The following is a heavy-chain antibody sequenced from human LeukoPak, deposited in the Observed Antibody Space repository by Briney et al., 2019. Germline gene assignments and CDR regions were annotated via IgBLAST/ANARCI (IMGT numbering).Heavy chain of an antibody. CDR1: GFTFSSYG. CDR3: AKDRGDQSGSYGEYDAFDI. CDR2: IRYDGSNK. Sequence: GGSLRLSCAASGFTFSSYGMHWVRQAPGKGLEWVAFIRYDGSNKYYADSVMGRFTISRDNSKNTLYLQMNSLRPEDTAVYYCAKDRGDQSGSYGEYDAFDIWGQGTMVTVSS. J-gene: IGHJ3*02. V-gene: IGHV3-30*02. D-gene: IGHD1-26*01.